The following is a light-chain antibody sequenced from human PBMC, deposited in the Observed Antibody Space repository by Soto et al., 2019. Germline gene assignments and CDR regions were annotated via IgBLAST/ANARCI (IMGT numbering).Light chain of an antibody. CDR3: QQSYSTPPWT. V-gene: IGKV1-39*01. CDR1: QNIVRY. J-gene: IGKJ1*01. CDR2: AAS. Sequence: DIQMTQSPSSLSASLGDRVTITCRASQNIVRYLNWYHQKPGKAPKLLIYAASSLQSGVPSRFSGSGSGTDFTLTISSLQPEDFANYYCQQSYSTPPWTFGQGTKVDIK.